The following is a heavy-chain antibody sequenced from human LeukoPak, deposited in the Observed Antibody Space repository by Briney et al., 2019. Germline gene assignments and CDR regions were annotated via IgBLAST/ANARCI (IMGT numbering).Heavy chain of an antibody. CDR1: GFTFSTYW. Sequence: GGSLRLSCSASGFTFSTYWMSWVRQAPGEGLEWVANMRRDGNEIYYLDSVRGRFTISRDNAKNSLYLQMNSLRAEDTAVYYCAGSLVVTTMFDYWGQGTLVTVSS. CDR3: AGSLVVTTMFDY. V-gene: IGHV3-7*01. CDR2: MRRDGNEI. D-gene: IGHD2-21*02. J-gene: IGHJ4*02.